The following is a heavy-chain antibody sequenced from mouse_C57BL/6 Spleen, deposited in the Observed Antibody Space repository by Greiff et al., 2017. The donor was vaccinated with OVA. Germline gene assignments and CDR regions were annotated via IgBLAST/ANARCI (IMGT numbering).Heavy chain of an antibody. D-gene: IGHD1-1*01. Sequence: EVQLQQSGPGLVKPSQSLSLTCSVTGYSITSGYYWNWIRQFPGNQLEWMGYISYDGSNNYNPSLKNRISITRDTSKNQFFLKLNSVTTEDTATYYCARTVYYYGSSDWYFDVWGTGTTVTVSS. CDR2: ISYDGSN. V-gene: IGHV3-6*01. J-gene: IGHJ1*03. CDR1: GYSITSGYY. CDR3: ARTVYYYGSSDWYFDV.